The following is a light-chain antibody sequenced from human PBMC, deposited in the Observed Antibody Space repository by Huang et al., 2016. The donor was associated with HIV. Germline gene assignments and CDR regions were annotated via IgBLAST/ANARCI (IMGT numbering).Light chain of an antibody. J-gene: IGKJ4*01. V-gene: IGKV3-15*01. Sequence: IVMTQTPATLPVSPGGRATLSCRASKSVSTNLAWYQQKPGQTPRLIIYGSTTRATGVPARFSGSGSGTDFTLTINSLQSEDFGIYYCQQYNNWHLTFGGGTKV. CDR2: GST. CDR3: QQYNNWHLT. CDR1: KSVSTN.